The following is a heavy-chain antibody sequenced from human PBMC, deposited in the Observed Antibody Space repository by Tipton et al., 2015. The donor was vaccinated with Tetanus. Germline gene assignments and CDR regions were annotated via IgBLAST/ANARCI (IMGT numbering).Heavy chain of an antibody. V-gene: IGHV4-59*01. D-gene: IGHD6-19*01. J-gene: IGHJ3*02. CDR2: VHYSGST. CDR1: GGSISSYY. CDR3: ARIGWLQQNKPAFDI. Sequence: TLSLTCTVSGGSISSYYWTWIRQPPGRGLEWIGYVHYSGSTNYSPSLRSRVTLSVDTSKNQFSLKLSSVTAADTAVYYCARIGWLQQNKPAFDIWGKGTVFTVSS.